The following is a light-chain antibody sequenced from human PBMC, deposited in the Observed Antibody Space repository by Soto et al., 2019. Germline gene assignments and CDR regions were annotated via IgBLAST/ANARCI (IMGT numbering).Light chain of an antibody. V-gene: IGKV1-12*01. CDR3: QQANSFPHT. Sequence: DIQMTQSPSSVYASVGDRITITCRASQSISNWLAWYQQKPGRAPTLLIYAASTLQTGVPSRFSGSGSGTDFTLTIRSLQTEDYATYYCQQANSFPHTFGPGTKVDIK. J-gene: IGKJ3*01. CDR1: QSISNW. CDR2: AAS.